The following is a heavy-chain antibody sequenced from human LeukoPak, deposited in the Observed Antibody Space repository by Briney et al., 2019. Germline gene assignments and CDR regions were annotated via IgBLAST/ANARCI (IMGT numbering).Heavy chain of an antibody. D-gene: IGHD5-18*01. V-gene: IGHV3-21*01. Sequence: PGGSLRLSCAASGFTFSSYSMNWVRQAPGKGLEWVSSISSSSSYIYYADSVKGRFTISRDNAKNSLYLQMNSLRAEDTAVYYCARRVRRQLWSTRGYYFNYWGQGTLVTVSS. CDR2: ISSSSSYI. CDR3: ARRVRRQLWSTRGYYFNY. J-gene: IGHJ4*02. CDR1: GFTFSSYS.